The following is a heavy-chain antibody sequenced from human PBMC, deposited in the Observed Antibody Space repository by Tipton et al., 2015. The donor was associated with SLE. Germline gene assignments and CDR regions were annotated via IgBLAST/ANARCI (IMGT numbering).Heavy chain of an antibody. V-gene: IGHV4-59*01. CDR1: GGSFSGYY. Sequence: TLSLTCSVYGGSFSGYYWNWFRQPPGRELEWIGYIYHSGSTNYNPSLKSRVTMSVDTSKNQFSLKLSSVTTADTAVYYCARDLGAGWGGHWYFDLWGRGTLLTVSS. J-gene: IGHJ2*01. CDR2: IYHSGST. D-gene: IGHD3-16*01. CDR3: ARDLGAGWGGHWYFDL.